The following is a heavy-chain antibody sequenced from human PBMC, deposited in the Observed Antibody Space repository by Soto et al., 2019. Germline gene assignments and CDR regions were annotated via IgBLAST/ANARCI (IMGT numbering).Heavy chain of an antibody. CDR3: ARDEGVSGYSYAPRGV. J-gene: IGHJ6*02. Sequence: SVKVSCKASGGTFSSYAISWVRQAPGQGLEWMGGIIPIFGTANYAQKFQGRVTITADESTSTAYMELSSLRSEDTALYYCARDEGVSGYSYAPRGVWGQGTTVTVSS. CDR2: IIPIFGTA. V-gene: IGHV1-69*13. CDR1: GGTFSSYA. D-gene: IGHD5-18*01.